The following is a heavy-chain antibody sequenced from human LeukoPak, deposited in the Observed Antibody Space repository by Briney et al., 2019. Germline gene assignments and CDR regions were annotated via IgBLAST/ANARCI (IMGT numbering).Heavy chain of an antibody. D-gene: IGHD3-22*01. CDR1: GGSINNYY. CDR2: VYHSGST. Sequence: SETLSLTCTVSGGSINNYYWTWIRQPPGKGLEWIGYVYHSGSTNYNPSLKSRVTMSVDTSKNQFSLKLSSVTAADTAVYYCARDGKWLTLYYFDYWGQGTLVTVSS. J-gene: IGHJ4*02. V-gene: IGHV4-59*12. CDR3: ARDGKWLTLYYFDY.